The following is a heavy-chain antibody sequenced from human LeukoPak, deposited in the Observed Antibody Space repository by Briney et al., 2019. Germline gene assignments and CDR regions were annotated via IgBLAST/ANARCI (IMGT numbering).Heavy chain of an antibody. CDR1: GFTFSIYW. CDR3: ARDYTGYFP. V-gene: IGHV3-7*03. J-gene: IGHJ5*02. D-gene: IGHD3-9*01. CDR2: IKTDGSEN. Sequence: PGGSLRLSCEASGFTFSIYWRSWVRQAPGKGREWVANIKTDGSENSYVDSVKGRFTISRDNAKNSLYLQMNSLRAEDTAVYYCARDYTGYFPWGQGTLVIVSS.